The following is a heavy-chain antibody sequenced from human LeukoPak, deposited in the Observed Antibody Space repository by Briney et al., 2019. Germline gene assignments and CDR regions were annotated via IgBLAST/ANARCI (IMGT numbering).Heavy chain of an antibody. V-gene: IGHV3-23*01. Sequence: TGGSLRLSCAASGFTFSSYGMSWVRQAPGKGLEWVSAISGSGGSTYYADSVKGRFTISRDNSKNTLYLQMNSLKTEDTAVYYCTSSVLYYDILTGYSHGDYWGQGTLVTVSS. CDR2: ISGSGGST. J-gene: IGHJ4*02. CDR3: TSSVLYYDILTGYSHGDY. CDR1: GFTFSSYG. D-gene: IGHD3-9*01.